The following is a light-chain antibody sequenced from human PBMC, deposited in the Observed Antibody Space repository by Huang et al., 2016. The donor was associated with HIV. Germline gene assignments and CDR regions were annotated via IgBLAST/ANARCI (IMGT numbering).Light chain of an antibody. CDR2: DAS. V-gene: IGKV3-11*01. Sequence: EIVLTQSPATLSLSPGEGATLSCRASQSVSSYLAWYLQSPGQAPRLLIYDASNRATGAPTRFSGSGSGTDFTLTITSLEPEDFAVYYCQQRSTWPFTFGQGTKLEIK. CDR1: QSVSSY. CDR3: QQRSTWPFT. J-gene: IGKJ2*01.